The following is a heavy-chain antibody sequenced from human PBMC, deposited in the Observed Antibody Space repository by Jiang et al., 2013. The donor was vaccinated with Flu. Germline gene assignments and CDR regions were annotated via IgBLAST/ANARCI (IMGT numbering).Heavy chain of an antibody. CDR3: AARPAGKIMYYGLDV. J-gene: IGHJ6*02. Sequence: KVSCKVSGYRVSELSIHWVRQAPGKGLEWMGGFDPDEGETFYAQTFQGRITMTEDTSSDTAYMELSSLRFEDTAVFYCAARPAGKIMYYGLDVWGQGTTVTVS. D-gene: IGHD4-23*01. V-gene: IGHV1-24*01. CDR1: GYRVSELS. CDR2: FDPDEGET.